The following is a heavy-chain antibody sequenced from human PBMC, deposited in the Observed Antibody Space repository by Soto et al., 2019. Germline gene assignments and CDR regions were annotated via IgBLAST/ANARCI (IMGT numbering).Heavy chain of an antibody. CDR2: IIPIFGTA. CDR3: ARDQIRYYYDSSGYYYGMDV. D-gene: IGHD3-22*01. Sequence: GASVKVSCKASGGTFSSYAIRWVRQAPGQGLELMGGIIPIFGTANYAQKFQGRVTITADESTSTAYMELSSLRSEDTAVYYCARDQIRYYYDSSGYYYGMDVWGQGTTVTVYS. CDR1: GGTFSSYA. J-gene: IGHJ6*02. V-gene: IGHV1-69*13.